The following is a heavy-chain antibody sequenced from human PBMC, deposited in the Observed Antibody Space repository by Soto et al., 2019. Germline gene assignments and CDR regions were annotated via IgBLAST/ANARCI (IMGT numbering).Heavy chain of an antibody. D-gene: IGHD4-4*01. CDR3: ARSVTTLLLGDY. V-gene: IGHV1-2*04. Sequence: ASVKVSCKASGYTFTGYYMHWVRQAPGQGLEWMGWINPNSGGTNYAQKFQGWVTMTRDTSISTAYMELSRLRSDDTAVYYCARSVTTLLLGDYWGQGTLVTVSS. J-gene: IGHJ4*02. CDR2: INPNSGGT. CDR1: GYTFTGYY.